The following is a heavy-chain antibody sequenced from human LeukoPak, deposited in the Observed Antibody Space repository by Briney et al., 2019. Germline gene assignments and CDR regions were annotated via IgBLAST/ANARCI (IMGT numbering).Heavy chain of an antibody. J-gene: IGHJ4*02. V-gene: IGHV4-30-4*08. CDR1: GGSISSGDYY. CDR3: ARGTYYDILTGSSWYFDY. CDR2: IYYSGST. Sequence: PSETLSLTCTVSGGSISSGDYYWSWIRQPPGKGLEWIGYIYYSGSTYYNPSLKSRVTISVDTSKNQFSLKLSSVTAADTAVYYCARGTYYDILTGSSWYFDYWGQGTLVTVSS. D-gene: IGHD3-9*01.